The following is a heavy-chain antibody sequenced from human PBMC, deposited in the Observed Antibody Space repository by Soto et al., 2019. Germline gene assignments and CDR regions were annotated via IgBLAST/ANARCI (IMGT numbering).Heavy chain of an antibody. Sequence: GASVKVSCKASGYTFTSYYMHWVRQAPGQGLEWMGIIHPSGGSTSYAQKFQGRVTMTRATSTSTVYMELSSLRSEDTAVYYCAREGVAPYYYYGMDVWGQGTPVTVSS. D-gene: IGHD3-3*01. J-gene: IGHJ6*02. V-gene: IGHV1-46*01. CDR2: IHPSGGST. CDR3: AREGVAPYYYYGMDV. CDR1: GYTFTSYY.